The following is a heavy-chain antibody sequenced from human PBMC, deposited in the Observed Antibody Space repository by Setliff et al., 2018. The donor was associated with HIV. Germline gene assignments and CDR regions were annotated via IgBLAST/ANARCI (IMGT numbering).Heavy chain of an antibody. V-gene: IGHV5-51*01. CDR2: IYPGDSDT. CDR1: GYSFSTYW. CDR3: ARHTRQLEFLEWLSPHYYHYYYMDV. J-gene: IGHJ6*03. D-gene: IGHD3-3*01. Sequence: PGESLKISCKGSGYSFSTYWIGWVRQMPGKGLEWMGIIYPGDSDTTDSPSFQGQVTISADKSISTAYLQWRRLKASDTAMYYCARHTRQLEFLEWLSPHYYHYYYMDVWGQGTTVTVSS.